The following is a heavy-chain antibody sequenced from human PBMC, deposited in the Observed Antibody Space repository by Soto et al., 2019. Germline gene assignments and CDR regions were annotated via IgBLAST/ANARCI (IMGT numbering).Heavy chain of an antibody. CDR2: ISYDGSNK. CDR3: ARENWGYRAFDI. D-gene: IGHD7-27*01. V-gene: IGHV3-30*04. J-gene: IGHJ3*02. Sequence: GGSLRLSCAASGFTFSSYAMHWVRQAPGKGLEWVAVISYDGSNKYYADSVKGRFTISRDNSKNTLYLQMNSQRAEDTAVYYCARENWGYRAFDIWGQGTMVTVSS. CDR1: GFTFSSYA.